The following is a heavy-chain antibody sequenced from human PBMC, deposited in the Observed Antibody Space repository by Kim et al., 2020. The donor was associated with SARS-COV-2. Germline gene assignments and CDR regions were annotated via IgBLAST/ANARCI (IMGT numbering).Heavy chain of an antibody. CDR1: GFTFSSYG. CDR3: ARDVGVLVETAMAGGY. J-gene: IGHJ1*01. D-gene: IGHD5-18*01. Sequence: GGSLRLSCAASGFTFSSYGMHWVRQAPGKGLEWVAVIWYDGSNKYYADSVKGRFTISRDNSKNTLYLQMNSLRAEDTAVYYCARDVGVLVETAMAGGYWGQGTRVSVSS. V-gene: IGHV3-33*01. CDR2: IWYDGSNK.